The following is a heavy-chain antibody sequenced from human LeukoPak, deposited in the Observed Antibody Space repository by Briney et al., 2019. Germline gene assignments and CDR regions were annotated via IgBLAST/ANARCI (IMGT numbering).Heavy chain of an antibody. CDR2: LIPIFGTA. Sequence: SVKVSRKASRGTLSRYAISWVRQAPGQGLEWMGRLIPIFGTAHYAQKFQGGVTTTTGESTSTAYMELSSLRSEDTAVYDCARDPYTAMVFDYYDMDVWGKGTTVTVSS. V-gene: IGHV1-69*05. CDR3: ARDPYTAMVFDYYDMDV. D-gene: IGHD5-18*01. J-gene: IGHJ6*03. CDR1: RGTLSRYA.